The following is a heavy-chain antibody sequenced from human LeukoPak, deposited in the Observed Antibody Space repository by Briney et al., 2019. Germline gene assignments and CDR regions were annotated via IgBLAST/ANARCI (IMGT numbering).Heavy chain of an antibody. CDR1: GYTFTSYD. D-gene: IGHD6-13*01. CDR2: MSPASGNT. Sequence: ASVKVSCKASGYTFTSYDLNWVRRATGQGLEWMGWMSPASGNTGYAQEFQGRVTMTRNTSISTAYMELSSLRSEDTAVYYCARGASSSWYASWVYWGQGTLVTVSS. J-gene: IGHJ4*02. V-gene: IGHV1-8*01. CDR3: ARGASSSWYASWVY.